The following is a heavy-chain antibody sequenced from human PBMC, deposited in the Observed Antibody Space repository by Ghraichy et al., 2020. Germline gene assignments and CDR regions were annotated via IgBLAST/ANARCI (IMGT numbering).Heavy chain of an antibody. CDR2: ISGDGDRT. J-gene: IGHJ4*02. CDR1: GFTSSNYA. CDR3: AKDWLKNFIYYFDS. D-gene: IGHD6-19*01. Sequence: GGSLRLSCKVSGFTSSNYAMNWVRQVPGKGLEWVSGISGDGDRTYYADSVKGRFTISRDNSKNILYLEMSSLRVEDTAIYFCAKDWLKNFIYYFDSWGLGTQVTVSS. V-gene: IGHV3-23*01.